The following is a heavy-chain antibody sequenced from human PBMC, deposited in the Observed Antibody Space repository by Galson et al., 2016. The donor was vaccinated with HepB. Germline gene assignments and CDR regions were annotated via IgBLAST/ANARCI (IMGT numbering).Heavy chain of an antibody. Sequence: CAISGDSVSSNSAAWNWTRQSPSRGLEWLGRTYYRSKWYNDYAVSVKSRITINPDTSKNQFSLQLNSVTPEDTAVYYRAREDYSSGWPLNWYFDPWGRGTLVSVSS. J-gene: IGHJ2*01. CDR1: GDSVSSNSAA. D-gene: IGHD6-19*01. CDR2: TYYRSKWYN. CDR3: AREDYSSGWPLNWYFDP. V-gene: IGHV6-1*01.